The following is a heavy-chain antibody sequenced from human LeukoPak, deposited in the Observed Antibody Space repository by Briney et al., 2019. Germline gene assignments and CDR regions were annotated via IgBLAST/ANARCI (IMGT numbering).Heavy chain of an antibody. CDR2: FDPEIGER. J-gene: IGHJ4*02. CDR1: GYTLTELS. V-gene: IGHV1-24*01. CDR3: AADQGRIFDY. Sequence: ASMKVSCKVSGYTLTELSIQWVRQGPGKGLEWMGGFDPEIGERIYTEKFQGRVTMTEDTSTDTAYMELSSLRSEDTAVYYCAADQGRIFDYWGQGTLVSVTS.